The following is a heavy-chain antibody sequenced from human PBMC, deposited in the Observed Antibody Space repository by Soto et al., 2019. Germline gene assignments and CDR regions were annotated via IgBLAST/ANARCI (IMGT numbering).Heavy chain of an antibody. CDR3: ARGGMGSGSYYNPSSSYYYYGMDV. CDR1: GYTFTSYG. CDR2: ISAYNDNT. V-gene: IGHV1-18*01. D-gene: IGHD3-10*01. Sequence: GASVKVSCKASGYTFTSYGISWVRQAPGQGLEWLGWISAYNDNTNYAQKLQGRVTMTRDTSTSTVYMELSSLRSEDTAVYYCARGGMGSGSYYNPSSSYYYYGMDVWG. J-gene: IGHJ6*02.